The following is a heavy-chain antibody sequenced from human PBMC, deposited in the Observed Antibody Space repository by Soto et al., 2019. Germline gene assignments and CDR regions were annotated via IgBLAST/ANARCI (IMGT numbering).Heavy chain of an antibody. D-gene: IGHD3-22*01. J-gene: IGHJ5*02. CDR1: GFTFSSYA. V-gene: IGHV3-23*01. CDR3: AKTEYYYDSSGYYGWSPNWFDP. Sequence: TGGSLRLSCAASGFTFSSYAMSWVRQAPGKGLEWVSAISGSGGSTYYADSVKGRFTISRDNSKNTLYLQMNSLRAEDTAVYYCAKTEYYYDSSGYYGWSPNWFDPWGQGTLVTVSS. CDR2: ISGSGGST.